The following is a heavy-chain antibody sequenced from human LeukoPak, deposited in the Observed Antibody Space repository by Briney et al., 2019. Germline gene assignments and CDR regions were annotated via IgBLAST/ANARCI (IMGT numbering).Heavy chain of an antibody. V-gene: IGHV1-18*01. J-gene: IGHJ4*02. Sequence: ASVKVSCKASGYTFTSYGISWVRQAPGQGLEWVGWISAYNGNTNYAQKLQGRVTMTTDTSTSTAYMELKSLRYDDTAVYYCAMWYDSSGYFDYWGQGTLVTVSS. CDR2: ISAYNGNT. D-gene: IGHD3-22*01. CDR3: AMWYDSSGYFDY. CDR1: GYTFTSYG.